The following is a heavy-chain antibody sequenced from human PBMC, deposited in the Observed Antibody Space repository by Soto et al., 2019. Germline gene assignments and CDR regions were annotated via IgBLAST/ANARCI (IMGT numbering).Heavy chain of an antibody. D-gene: IGHD5-12*01. CDR2: ISYDGSNK. V-gene: IGHV3-30*18. Sequence: QVQLVESGGGVVQPGRSLRLSCAASGFTFSSYGMHWVRQAPGKGLEWVAVISYDGSNKYYADSVKGRFTISRDNSKNPLYLQMNSLSAEDTAVYYCAKDSGYDYGRFDYCGQGTLVTVPS. J-gene: IGHJ4*02. CDR1: GFTFSSYG. CDR3: AKDSGYDYGRFDY.